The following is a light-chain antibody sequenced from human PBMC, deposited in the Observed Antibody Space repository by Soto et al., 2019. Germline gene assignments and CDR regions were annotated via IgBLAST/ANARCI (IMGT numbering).Light chain of an antibody. V-gene: IGKV3-11*01. CDR2: GAS. CDR1: QSVSTD. J-gene: IGKJ1*01. CDR3: QQRDSWWT. Sequence: EIVLTQSPATLSLSPGEGATLSCRASQSVSTDLAWYQHKPGQAPGLLIYGASNRATGVAARFSGSGSGTDFTLTISSLEPEDSAVYYCQQRDSWWTFGQGTKVEI.